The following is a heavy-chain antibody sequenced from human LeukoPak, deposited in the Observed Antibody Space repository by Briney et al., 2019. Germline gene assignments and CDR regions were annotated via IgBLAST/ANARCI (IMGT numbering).Heavy chain of an antibody. V-gene: IGHV4-4*07. Sequence: SETLSLTRTVSGGSISSYYWSWIRQPAGKGLEWIGRIYTSGSTNYDPSLKSRVTMSVDTSKNQFSLNLSSVTAADTAVYYCARLRLFPDYFDYWGQGTLVTVSS. CDR1: GGSISSYY. J-gene: IGHJ4*02. CDR3: ARLRLFPDYFDY. CDR2: IYTSGST. D-gene: IGHD3-22*01.